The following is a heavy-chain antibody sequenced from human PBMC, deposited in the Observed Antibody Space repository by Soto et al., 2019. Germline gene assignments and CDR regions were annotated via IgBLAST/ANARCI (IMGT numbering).Heavy chain of an antibody. J-gene: IGHJ4*02. V-gene: IGHV3-11*01. Sequence: QVHLVESGGDLVKPGGSLRLSCVGSGFIFGDYAMGWIRQAPGKGLEWISYISLSGYVTYDADSVKGRFTFSRDNAKKSLYVDMTSLTAGDTAVYYCVRWWNGSDYWGQGTRVTVSS. CDR3: VRWWNGSDY. CDR2: ISLSGYVT. D-gene: IGHD1-1*01. CDR1: GFIFGDYA.